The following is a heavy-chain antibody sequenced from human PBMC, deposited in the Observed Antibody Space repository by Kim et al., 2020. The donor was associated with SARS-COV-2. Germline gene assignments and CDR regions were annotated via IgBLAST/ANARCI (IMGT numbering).Heavy chain of an antibody. D-gene: IGHD2-2*01. CDR3: AREAKDIVVVPATPGGMDV. J-gene: IGHJ6*02. CDR1: GFTFSSYW. Sequence: GGSLRLSCAASGFTFSSYWMHWVRQAPGKGLVWVSRINSDGSSTSYADSVKGRFTISRDNAKNTLYLQMNSLRAEDTAVYYCAREAKDIVVVPATPGGMDVWGQGTTVTVSS. CDR2: INSDGSST. V-gene: IGHV3-74*01.